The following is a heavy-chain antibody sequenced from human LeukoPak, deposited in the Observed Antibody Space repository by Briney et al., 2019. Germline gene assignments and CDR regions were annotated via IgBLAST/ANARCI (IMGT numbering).Heavy chain of an antibody. V-gene: IGHV3-53*01. CDR2: IYSGGST. CDR3: AREYSSGWFNYFNY. Sequence: GGSLRLSCAASGFTVSSNYMSWVRQAPGKGLEWVSVIYSGGSTYYADSVKGRFTISRDNSKNTLYLQMNSLRAEDTAVYYCAREYSSGWFNYFNYWGQGTLVTVSS. J-gene: IGHJ4*02. CDR1: GFTVSSNY. D-gene: IGHD6-19*01.